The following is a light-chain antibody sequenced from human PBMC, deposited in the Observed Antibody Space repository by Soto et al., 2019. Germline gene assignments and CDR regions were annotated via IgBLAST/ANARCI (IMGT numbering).Light chain of an antibody. V-gene: IGKV1-5*01. CDR3: QRYITYST. Sequence: DIQMTQSPSTLAASVGDTVTITCRASQSISTSLAWYQQKTGKAPNLLISGASTLEEGVPSRFRGSGSGTEFTLTITSLQTDDFATYYCQRYITYSTFGQGTKVDIK. J-gene: IGKJ1*01. CDR2: GAS. CDR1: QSISTS.